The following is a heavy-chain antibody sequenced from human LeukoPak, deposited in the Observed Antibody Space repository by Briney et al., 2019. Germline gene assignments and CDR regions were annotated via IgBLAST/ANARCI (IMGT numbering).Heavy chain of an antibody. CDR2: INHSGST. D-gene: IGHD3-16*02. CDR3: ARVSGGYVWGSYRYYYFDY. J-gene: IGHJ4*02. Sequence: SETLSLTCAVYGGSFSGYYWSWIRQPPGKGLEWIGEINHSGSTNYNTSLKSRVTISVDTSKNQFSLKLSSVTAADTAVYYCARVSGGYVWGSYRYYYFDYWGQGTLVTVSS. V-gene: IGHV4-34*01. CDR1: GGSFSGYY.